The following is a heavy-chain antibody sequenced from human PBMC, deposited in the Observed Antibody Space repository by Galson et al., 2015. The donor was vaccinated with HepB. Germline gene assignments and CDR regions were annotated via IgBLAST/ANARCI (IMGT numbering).Heavy chain of an antibody. D-gene: IGHD6-19*01. V-gene: IGHV3-48*01. J-gene: IGHJ4*02. CDR3: ARVRRRVSSGWSLGY. CDR2: ISSSSSTI. CDR1: GFTFGSYS. Sequence: SLRLSCAASGFTFGSYSMNWVRQAPGKGLEWVSYISSSSSTIYYADSVKGRFTISRDNAKNTLYLQMNSLRAEDTAVYYCARVRRRVSSGWSLGYWGQGTLVTVSS.